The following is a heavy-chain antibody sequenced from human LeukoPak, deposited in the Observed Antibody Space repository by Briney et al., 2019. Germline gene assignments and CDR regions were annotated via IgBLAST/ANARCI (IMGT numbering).Heavy chain of an antibody. CDR2: IYTSGST. CDR1: GGSISSYY. J-gene: IGHJ5*02. Sequence: SETLSLTCTVSGGSISSYYWSWIRQPAGKGLEWIGRIYTSGSTNYNPSLKSRVTMSVDTSKNQFSLKLTSVTAADTAVYYCARLVVITTFDRFDPWGQGTLVTVSS. V-gene: IGHV4-4*07. D-gene: IGHD3-22*01. CDR3: ARLVVITTFDRFDP.